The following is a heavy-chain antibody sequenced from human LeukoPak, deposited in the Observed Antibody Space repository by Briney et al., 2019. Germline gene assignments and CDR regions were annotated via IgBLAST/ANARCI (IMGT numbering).Heavy chain of an antibody. CDR1: GGSISSYY. CDR3: ARGPDYYGSGGADGFDY. CDR2: IYTSGST. Sequence: SGTLSLTCTVSGGSISSYYWSWIRQSAGKGLEWIGRIYTSGSTNYNPSLKSRVTMSLDTSKNQFSLKLSSVTAADTAVYYCARGPDYYGSGGADGFDYWGQGALVTVSS. V-gene: IGHV4-4*07. D-gene: IGHD3-10*01. J-gene: IGHJ4*02.